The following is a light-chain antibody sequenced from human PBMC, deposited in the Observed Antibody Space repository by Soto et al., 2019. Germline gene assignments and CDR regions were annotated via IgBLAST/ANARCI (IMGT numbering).Light chain of an antibody. CDR2: TNN. J-gene: IGLJ1*01. CDR3: AAWDDSLSADV. CDR1: TSNIGSNV. V-gene: IGLV1-44*01. Sequence: QSVLTQPPSASGTPGQRVTIFCSGSTSNIGSNVVNWFQQLPGTAPKLLIYTNNLRPSGVPDRFSGSKSGTSASLAITGLQSDDESDYYCAAWDDSLSADVFGTGTKLTVL.